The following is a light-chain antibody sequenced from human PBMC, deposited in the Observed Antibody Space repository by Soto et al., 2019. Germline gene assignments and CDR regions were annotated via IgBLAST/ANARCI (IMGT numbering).Light chain of an antibody. CDR2: AAS. CDR3: QKYNNVPYT. CDR1: QAINNY. Sequence: DIQMTQSPSSLSASVGDRVTITCRASQAINNYLVWYQHKPGKVPKVLVYAASTLQSGVPSRFSGSGSGTDFTLTINGLQPEDAAIYYCQKYNNVPYTFGQGTKLEIK. J-gene: IGKJ2*01. V-gene: IGKV1-27*01.